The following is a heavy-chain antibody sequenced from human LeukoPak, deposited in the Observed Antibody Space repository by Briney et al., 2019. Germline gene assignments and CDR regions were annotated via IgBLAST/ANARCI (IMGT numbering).Heavy chain of an antibody. CDR2: ISSSGGST. D-gene: IGHD5-12*01. V-gene: IGHV3-23*01. CDR1: GFTFSSYA. J-gene: IGHJ4*02. Sequence: GGSLRLSCAASGFTFSSYAMSWVRQAPGKGLEWVSTISSSGGSTYYADSVKGRFTISRDNSKNTLYLQMNSLRAEDTAVYYCATQYTTPVYRYFDYWGQGTLVTAPS. CDR3: ATQYTTPVYRYFDY.